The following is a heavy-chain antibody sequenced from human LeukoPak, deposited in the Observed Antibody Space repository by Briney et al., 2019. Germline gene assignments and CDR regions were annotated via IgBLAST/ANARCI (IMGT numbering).Heavy chain of an antibody. CDR2: INDSGMT. CDR1: GGSFSGYY. Sequence: PSETLSLTCAVYGGSFSGYYWSWIRQPPGKGLEWIGQINDSGMTNYIPSLKSRVTISVDTSKKQYSLKLSSVSAADTAVYYCARASAYSSSSGVNCWGQGTLVTVSS. V-gene: IGHV4-34*01. J-gene: IGHJ4*02. D-gene: IGHD6-6*01. CDR3: ARASAYSSSSGVNC.